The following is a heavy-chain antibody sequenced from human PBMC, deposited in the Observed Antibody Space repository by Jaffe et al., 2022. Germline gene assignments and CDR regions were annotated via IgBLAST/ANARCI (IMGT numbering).Heavy chain of an antibody. D-gene: IGHD3-9*01. V-gene: IGHV7-4-1*02. CDR2: INTNTGNP. CDR1: GYTFTSYA. J-gene: IGHJ4*02. CDR3: ARVGPQLELLRYFDWSDIDY. Sequence: QVQLVQSGSELKKPGASVKVSCKASGYTFTSYAMNWVRQAPGQGLEWMGWINTNTGNPTYAQGFTGRFVFSLDTSVSTAYLQISSLKAEDTAVYYCARVGPQLELLRYFDWSDIDYWGQGTLVTVSS.